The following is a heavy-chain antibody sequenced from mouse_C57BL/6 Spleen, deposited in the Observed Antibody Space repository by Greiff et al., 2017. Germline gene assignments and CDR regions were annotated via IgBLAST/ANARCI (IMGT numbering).Heavy chain of an antibody. Sequence: QVQLQQSGAELARPGASVKLSCKASGYTFTSYGISWVKQRTGQGLEWIGEIYPRSGNTYYNEKFKGKATLTADKSSSTAYMELRSLTSEDSAVYFCARAYYYGSSYNGYFDVWGTGTTVTVSS. J-gene: IGHJ1*03. D-gene: IGHD1-1*01. CDR2: IYPRSGNT. V-gene: IGHV1-81*01. CDR3: ARAYYYGSSYNGYFDV. CDR1: GYTFTSYG.